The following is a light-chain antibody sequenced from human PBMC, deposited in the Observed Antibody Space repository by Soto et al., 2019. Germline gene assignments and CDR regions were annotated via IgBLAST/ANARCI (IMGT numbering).Light chain of an antibody. Sequence: EIVLTQSPGTLSLSPGERATLSCRASQSVSSIYLAWYQQKPGQAPRLLISGASSRATGIPDRFNGSGSGTDFTLTISRLEPEDFAVYYCQQYGRSPLTFGGGTKVEIK. V-gene: IGKV3-20*01. CDR3: QQYGRSPLT. CDR2: GAS. CDR1: QSVSSIY. J-gene: IGKJ4*01.